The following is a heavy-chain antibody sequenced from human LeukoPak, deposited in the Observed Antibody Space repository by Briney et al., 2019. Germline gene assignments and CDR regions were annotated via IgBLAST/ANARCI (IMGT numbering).Heavy chain of an antibody. CDR2: INPNSGGT. J-gene: IGHJ5*02. V-gene: IGHV1-2*02. CDR3: ARYDYGDSLGFDP. CDR1: GYTFTGYY. D-gene: IGHD4-17*01. Sequence: GASVKVSCKASGYTFTGYYMHWVRQAPGQGLEWMGWINPNSGGTNYAQKFQGRVTMTRNTSISTAYMELSSLRSEDTAVYYCARYDYGDSLGFDPWGQGTLVTVSS.